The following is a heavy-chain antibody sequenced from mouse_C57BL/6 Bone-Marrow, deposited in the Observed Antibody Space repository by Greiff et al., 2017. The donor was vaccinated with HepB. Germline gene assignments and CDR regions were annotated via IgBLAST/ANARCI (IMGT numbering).Heavy chain of an antibody. J-gene: IGHJ4*01. CDR1: GFNIKDYY. D-gene: IGHD2-3*01. CDR3: TTNGYYLYYAMDY. V-gene: IGHV14-1*01. Sequence: EVQLQQSGAELVRPGASVKLSCTASGFNIKDYYMHWVKQRPEQGLEWIGRIDPEDGDTEYAPKFQGKATMTADTSSNTAYLQLSSLTSEDTAVYYCTTNGYYLYYAMDYWGQGTSVTVSS. CDR2: IDPEDGDT.